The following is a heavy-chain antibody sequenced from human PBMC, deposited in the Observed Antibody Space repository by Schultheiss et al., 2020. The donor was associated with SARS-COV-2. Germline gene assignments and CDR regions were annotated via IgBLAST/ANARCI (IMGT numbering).Heavy chain of an antibody. J-gene: IGHJ4*02. CDR2: ISGSGGST. V-gene: IGHV3-23*01. Sequence: GGSLRLSCSASGFTFSSYAMHWVRQAPGKGLEWVSAISGSGGSTYYADSVKGRFTISRDNSKNTLYLQMNSLRAEDTAVYYCAKDRARWLQPFDYWGQGTLVTVSS. CDR1: GFTFSSYA. CDR3: AKDRARWLQPFDY. D-gene: IGHD5-24*01.